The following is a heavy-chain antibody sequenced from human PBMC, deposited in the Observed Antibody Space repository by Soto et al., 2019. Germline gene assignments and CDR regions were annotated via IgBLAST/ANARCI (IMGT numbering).Heavy chain of an antibody. CDR3: ARGPIMITFGGVIDDNWFDP. D-gene: IGHD3-16*02. Sequence: ASVKVSCKASGYTFTSYAMHWVRQAPGQRLEWMGWINAGNGNTKYSQKFQGRVTITRDTSASTAYMELSSLRSEDTAVYYCARGPIMITFGGVIDDNWFDPWGQGTLVTVSS. V-gene: IGHV1-3*01. CDR1: GYTFTSYA. CDR2: INAGNGNT. J-gene: IGHJ5*02.